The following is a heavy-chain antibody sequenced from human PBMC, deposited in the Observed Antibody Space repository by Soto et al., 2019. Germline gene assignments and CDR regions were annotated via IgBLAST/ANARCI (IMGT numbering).Heavy chain of an antibody. D-gene: IGHD2-15*01. CDR2: IYYGGST. CDR1: GGSIGSYY. J-gene: IGHJ3*02. CDR3: ASQMVVAASRRAFEI. Sequence: SETLSLTCTVSGGSIGSYYWSWIRPPPEKGLEWIGYIYYGGSTNYNPSLKSRVTISVDTSKNQFSLKLSSVTAADTAVYYCASQMVVAASRRAFEIWGQGTMVTVSS. V-gene: IGHV4-59*01.